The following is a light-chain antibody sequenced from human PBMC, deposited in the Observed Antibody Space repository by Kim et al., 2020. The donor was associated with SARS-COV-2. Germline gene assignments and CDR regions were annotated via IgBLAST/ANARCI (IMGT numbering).Light chain of an antibody. J-gene: IGLJ3*02. CDR1: SGSIASNY. V-gene: IGLV6-57*02. CDR2: EDN. Sequence: NFMLTQPHSVSESPGKTVTISCTGSSGSIASNYVQWYQQRPGSAPTTVIYEDNQRPSGVPDRFSGSIDRSSNSASLTISGLKTEDEADYYCQSYDFSKPGNWVFGGGTKLTVL. CDR3: QSYDFSKPGNWV.